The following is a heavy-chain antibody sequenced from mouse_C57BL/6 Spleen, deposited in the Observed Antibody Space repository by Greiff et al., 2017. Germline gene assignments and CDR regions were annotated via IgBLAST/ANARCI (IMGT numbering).Heavy chain of an antibody. J-gene: IGHJ1*03. CDR3: TFLWPNWYFDV. CDR2: IDPENGDT. Sequence: DVQLVESGAELVRPGASVKLSCTASGFNIKDDYMHWVKQRPEQGLEWIGWIDPENGDTEYASKFQGKATITADTSSNTAYLQLSSLTSEDTAVYYCTFLWPNWYFDVWGTGTTVTVSS. CDR1: GFNIKDDY. D-gene: IGHD1-1*01. V-gene: IGHV14-4*01.